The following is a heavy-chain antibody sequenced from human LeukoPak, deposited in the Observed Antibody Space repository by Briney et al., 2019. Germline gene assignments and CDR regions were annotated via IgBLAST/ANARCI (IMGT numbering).Heavy chain of an antibody. CDR1: GFTFSSYG. J-gene: IGHJ4*02. D-gene: IGHD3-10*01. V-gene: IGHV3-30*03. Sequence: GGSLRLSCAASGFTFSSYGMHWVRQAPGKGLEWVAVISYDGSNKYYADSVKGRFTISRDNSKNTLYLQMNSLRAEDTAVYYCARGEYGSGSYHIDYWGQGTLVTVSS. CDR3: ARGEYGSGSYHIDY. CDR2: ISYDGSNK.